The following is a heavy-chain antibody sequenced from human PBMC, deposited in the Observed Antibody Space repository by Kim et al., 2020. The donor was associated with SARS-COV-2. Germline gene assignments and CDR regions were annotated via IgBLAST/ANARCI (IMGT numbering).Heavy chain of an antibody. D-gene: IGHD6-13*01. CDR1: GGSISSYY. CDR3: ARDAPYSSSWYDGYYYYGMDV. Sequence: SETLSLTCTVSGGSISSYYWSWIRQPPGTGLGWIGYSYYSGSTNYNPSLTSRVPISVDTSKNQFSLTLSSVTAADTAAYYCARDAPYSSSWYDGYYYYGMDVWGQGTTVTVSS. V-gene: IGHV4-59*01. CDR2: SYYSGST. J-gene: IGHJ6*02.